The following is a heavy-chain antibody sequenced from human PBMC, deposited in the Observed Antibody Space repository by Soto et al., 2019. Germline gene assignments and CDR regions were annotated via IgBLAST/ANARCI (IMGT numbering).Heavy chain of an antibody. J-gene: IGHJ3*02. Sequence: ASVKVFCKASGYTFTGYYMHWVRQAPGQGLEWMGWINPNSGGTNYAQKFQGWVTMTRDTSISTAYMELSRLRSDDTAVYYCARERGAVTEDFFAFDIWGQGTMVTVSS. V-gene: IGHV1-2*04. CDR2: INPNSGGT. D-gene: IGHD2-21*02. CDR3: ARERGAVTEDFFAFDI. CDR1: GYTFTGYY.